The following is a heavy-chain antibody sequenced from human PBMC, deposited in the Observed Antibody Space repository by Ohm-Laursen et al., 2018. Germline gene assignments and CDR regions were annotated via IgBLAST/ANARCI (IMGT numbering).Heavy chain of an antibody. CDR3: ARGPSGTATIG. J-gene: IGHJ4*02. CDR2: ISDGGDST. V-gene: IGHV3-23*01. Sequence: SLRLSCAASGFTFKNYDMTWVRQAPGKGLEWVSGISDGGDSTYYADSVKGRFTISRDNSKNTLYLQMNSLRAEDTAVYYCARGPSGTATIGRGQGTLVTVSS. D-gene: IGHD5-24*01. CDR1: GFTFKNYD.